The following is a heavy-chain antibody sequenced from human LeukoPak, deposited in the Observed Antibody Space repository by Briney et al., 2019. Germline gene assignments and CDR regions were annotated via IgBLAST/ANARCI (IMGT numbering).Heavy chain of an antibody. D-gene: IGHD4-23*01. CDR2: IDSGGST. Sequence: GGSLRLSCAASGFTVSSKYMSWVRQAPGKGLEWVSVIDSGGSTYYADSVKGRFTISRENSRNTLYLRMNSLRAEDTAVYYYARSTVVTGRYYYYYMDVWGKGTTVSVSS. CDR3: ARSTVVTGRYYYYYMDV. CDR1: GFTVSSKY. J-gene: IGHJ6*03. V-gene: IGHV3-53*01.